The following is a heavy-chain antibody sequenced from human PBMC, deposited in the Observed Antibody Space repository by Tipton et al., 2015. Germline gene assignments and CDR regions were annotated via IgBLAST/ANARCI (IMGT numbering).Heavy chain of an antibody. V-gene: IGHV3-9*01. CDR2: ISWNTDII. D-gene: IGHD5/OR15-5a*01. CDR1: GFTFDDYA. J-gene: IGHJ4*02. Sequence: SLRLSCAASGFTFDDYAMHWVRQAPGKGLEWVSGISWNTDIIGYADSVKGRFTISRDNAKNSLYLQMNSLRAEDTAFYYCARQEGTGVYFYFDYWGQGTPVTVSS. CDR3: ARQEGTGVYFYFDY.